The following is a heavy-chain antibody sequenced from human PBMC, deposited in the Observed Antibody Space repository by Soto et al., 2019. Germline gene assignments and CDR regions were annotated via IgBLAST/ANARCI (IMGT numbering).Heavy chain of an antibody. CDR3: ARRILRFYFDY. CDR2: IYRNDEK. J-gene: IGHJ4*02. D-gene: IGHD2-15*01. CDR1: GFSLSTSGVG. V-gene: IGHV2-5*01. Sequence: SGPTLVNPTQTLTLTCTFSGFSLSTSGVGVGWIRQPPGKALEWLAHIYRNDEKPYSPSLKSRLTITKDTSKSRVVLTMTNMDPVDTATYYCARRILRFYFDYWGQGTLVTVSS.